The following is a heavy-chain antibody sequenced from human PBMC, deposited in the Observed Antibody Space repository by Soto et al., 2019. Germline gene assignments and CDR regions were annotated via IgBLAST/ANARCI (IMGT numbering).Heavy chain of an antibody. D-gene: IGHD5-18*01. CDR3: ARGRAQKGTAMVYYFDY. J-gene: IGHJ4*02. V-gene: IGHV1-18*01. Sequence: QVQLVQSGAEVKKPGASVKVSCKAAGYTFTSYGISWVRQAPRQGLEWMGWISAYNGNTNYAQKLQGRVTMTTDTSTSTAYMELRSLRSDDTAVYYCARGRAQKGTAMVYYFDYWGQGTLVTVSS. CDR2: ISAYNGNT. CDR1: GYTFTSYG.